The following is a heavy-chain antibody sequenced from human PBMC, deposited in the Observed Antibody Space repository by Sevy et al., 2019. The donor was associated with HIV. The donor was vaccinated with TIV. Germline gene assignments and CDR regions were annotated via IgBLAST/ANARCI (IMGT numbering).Heavy chain of an antibody. Sequence: GGSLRLSCAASGFTFSSYWMSWVRQAPGKGLEWVANIKQDGSEKYYVDSVKGRFIISRDNAKNSLYLQMNSLRAEDTAVYYCARDRYCSSTSCYSDWYYYYYYGMDVWGQGTTVTVSS. J-gene: IGHJ6*02. CDR2: IKQDGSEK. CDR3: ARDRYCSSTSCYSDWYYYYYYGMDV. D-gene: IGHD2-2*01. CDR1: GFTFSSYW. V-gene: IGHV3-7*01.